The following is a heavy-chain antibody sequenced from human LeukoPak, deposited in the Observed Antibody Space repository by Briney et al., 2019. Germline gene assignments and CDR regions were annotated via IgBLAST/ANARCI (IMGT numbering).Heavy chain of an antibody. CDR2: IYYSGST. J-gene: IGHJ5*02. V-gene: IGHV4-61*01. Sequence: SETLSLTCTVSGGSISSSSYYWGWIRQPPGKGLEWIGYIYYSGSTNYNPSLKSRVTISVDTSKNQFSLKLSSVTAADTAVYYCARDTGSSSLAWFDPWGQGTLVTVSS. CDR3: ARDTGSSSLAWFDP. CDR1: GGSISSSSYY. D-gene: IGHD6-6*01.